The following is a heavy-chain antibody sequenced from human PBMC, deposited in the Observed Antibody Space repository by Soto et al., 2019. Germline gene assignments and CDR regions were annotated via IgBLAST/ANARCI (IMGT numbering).Heavy chain of an antibody. CDR1: GYSFTSYW. J-gene: IGHJ3*02. Sequence: GESLKISCKGSGYSFTSYWIGWVRQMPGKGLEWMGIIYPGDSDTRYSPSFQGQVTISADKSISTAYLQWSSLKASDTAMYYCARFRPQPAPHRGDAFDIWGQGTMVTVSS. V-gene: IGHV5-51*01. CDR2: IYPGDSDT. CDR3: ARFRPQPAPHRGDAFDI.